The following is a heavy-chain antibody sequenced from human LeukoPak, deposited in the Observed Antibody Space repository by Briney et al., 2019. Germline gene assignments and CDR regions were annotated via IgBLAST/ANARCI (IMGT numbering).Heavy chain of an antibody. CDR1: GASFSSYY. Sequence: PSETLSLTCTVSGASFSSYYRSWIRQPPGKGLEWMGYIFYSGSTLYNPTLQSRVTISVDTSKNLFSLKLTSVTAADTAVYYCASGPYPAAGTDHQFDYWGQGTLVTVSS. CDR3: ASGPYPAAGTDHQFDY. D-gene: IGHD6-13*01. CDR2: IFYSGST. J-gene: IGHJ4*02. V-gene: IGHV4-59*01.